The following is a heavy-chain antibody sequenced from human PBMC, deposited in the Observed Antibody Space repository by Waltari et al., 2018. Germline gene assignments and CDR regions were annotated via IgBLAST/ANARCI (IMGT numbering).Heavy chain of an antibody. D-gene: IGHD5-18*01. CDR1: GGATSRGYYY. J-gene: IGHJ4*02. CDR3: ASLVDTAMAGYFDY. V-gene: IGHV4-39*01. CDR2: IYYSWST. Sequence: QLQLQESGPVVVKPWETLTLTFPVSGGATSRGYYYWGSIPQPPGKGLEWIGSIYYSWSTHYNPSLKSRVTISLDTPKNQFSLKLTSLTAADTALYYCASLVDTAMAGYFDYWGQGTLVTVSS.